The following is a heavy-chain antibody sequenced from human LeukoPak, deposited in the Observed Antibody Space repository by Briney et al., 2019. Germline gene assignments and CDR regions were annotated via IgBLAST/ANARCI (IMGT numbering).Heavy chain of an antibody. CDR3: ARDEAGSGYIDY. J-gene: IGHJ4*02. CDR2: VYISGTT. D-gene: IGHD3-22*01. Sequence: PSETLSLTCTVAGVSISSYYWSWIRQPAGKGLEWIGRVYISGTTNYYPSLKSRITMSLDKSKNQLSLKLSSVTAADTAVYYCARDEAGSGYIDYWGEGTLVTVSS. V-gene: IGHV4-4*07. CDR1: GVSISSYY.